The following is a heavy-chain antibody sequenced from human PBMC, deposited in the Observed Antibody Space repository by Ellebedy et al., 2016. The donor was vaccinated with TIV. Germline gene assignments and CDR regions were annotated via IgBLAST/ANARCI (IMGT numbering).Heavy chain of an antibody. CDR1: GFSFSSYW. Sequence: GGSLRLSCAASGFSFSSYWMSWVRQAPGKGLEWVANIRQDGGDKYYVDSVKGRFTISRDNAKSSLYLQMDSLRVEDTAVYYCATDGSYGDYLSPTHAFVIWGQGTMVTVSS. J-gene: IGHJ3*02. D-gene: IGHD4-17*01. CDR3: ATDGSYGDYLSPTHAFVI. CDR2: IRQDGGDK. V-gene: IGHV3-7*01.